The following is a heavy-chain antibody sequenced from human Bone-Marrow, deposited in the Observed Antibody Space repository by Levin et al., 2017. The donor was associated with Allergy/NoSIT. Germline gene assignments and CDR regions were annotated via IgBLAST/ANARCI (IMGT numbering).Heavy chain of an antibody. CDR3: ARDGGLDDTNYVDY. Sequence: GGSLRLSCAASGFTFRSYSMNWVRQAPGKGLEWVSSISKGSDEIRYADSVKGRFSISRDNARNLLFLQLNSLRADDTAVYYCARDGGLDDTNYVDYWGQGTLVTVSS. V-gene: IGHV3-21*01. CDR1: GFTFRSYS. D-gene: IGHD3-16*01. CDR2: ISKGSDEI. J-gene: IGHJ4*02.